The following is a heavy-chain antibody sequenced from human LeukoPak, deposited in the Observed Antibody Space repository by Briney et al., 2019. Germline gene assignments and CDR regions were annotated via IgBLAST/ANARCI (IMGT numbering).Heavy chain of an antibody. CDR2: ISHDGSNQ. CDR3: ARQGDTGSWYFDN. D-gene: IGHD2-21*02. CDR1: GFTFSTYG. Sequence: GGSLRLSCAASGFTFSTYGMHWVRQAPGKGLEWVAVISHDGSNQQYADSVKGQVTISRDNSKSTLYLQMASLRAGDTAVYYCARQGDTGSWYFDNWGQGTLVTVSS. V-gene: IGHV3-30*19. J-gene: IGHJ4*02.